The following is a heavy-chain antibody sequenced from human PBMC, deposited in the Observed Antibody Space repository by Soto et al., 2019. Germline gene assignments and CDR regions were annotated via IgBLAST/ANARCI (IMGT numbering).Heavy chain of an antibody. V-gene: IGHV4-34*01. CDR1: GGSFSGYY. CDR3: ARGWSDSSGWLDY. CDR2: INHSGST. J-gene: IGHJ4*02. Sequence: QVQLQQWGAGLLKPSETLSLTCAVYGGSFSGYYWSWIRQPPGKGLEWIGEINHSGSTNYNPSLKNLGTIPVDPYKNQVCLKLSSVTAADTAVYHCARGWSDSSGWLDYWGQGTLVTVSS. D-gene: IGHD6-19*01.